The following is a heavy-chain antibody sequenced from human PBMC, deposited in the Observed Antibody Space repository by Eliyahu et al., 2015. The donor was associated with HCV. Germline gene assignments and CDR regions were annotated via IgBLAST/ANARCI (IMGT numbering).Heavy chain of an antibody. V-gene: IGHV3-21*01. CDR2: ISSSGSNI. D-gene: IGHD2-2*01. CDR1: AFTFSRYS. CDR3: ARHYCSRSSCHELEAARPNDY. Sequence: EVQLVESGGGLVKPGESLRLSCAASAFTFSRYSXNWIRQAPGKGLEWVSSISSSGSNIYYADSVKGRFTISRDNAKNSLYLQMNSLRAEDTAVYYCARHYCSRSSCHELEAARPNDYWGQGTLVTVSS. J-gene: IGHJ4*02.